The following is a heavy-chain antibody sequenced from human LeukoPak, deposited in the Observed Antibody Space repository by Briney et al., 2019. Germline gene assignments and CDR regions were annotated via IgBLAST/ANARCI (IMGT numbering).Heavy chain of an antibody. J-gene: IGHJ4*02. CDR1: GGSISSSSYY. Sequence: SETLSLTCTVSGGSISSSSYYWGWIRQPPGKGLEWIGSIYYSGSIYYNPSLKSRVTISVDTSKNQFSLKLSSVTAADTAVYYCASLSGGNWELFDYWGQGTLVTVSS. D-gene: IGHD4-23*01. CDR3: ASLSGGNWELFDY. CDR2: IYYSGSI. V-gene: IGHV4-39*01.